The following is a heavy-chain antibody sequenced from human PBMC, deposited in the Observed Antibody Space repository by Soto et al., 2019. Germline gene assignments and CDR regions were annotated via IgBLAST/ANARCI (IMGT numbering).Heavy chain of an antibody. CDR1: GYIFTSYT. D-gene: IGHD2-21*02. CDR3: ARHDRGDKRPFYNGFAP. Sequence: ASVKVSCKASGYIFTSYTIHWLRQAPGQRLEWMGCFTAKGDTKYAHNLQGRVTITRDTSANTSYMELSSLTSEDTAVYYCARHDRGDKRPFYNGFAPWGKGPLVPGSS. CDR2: FTAKGDT. J-gene: IGHJ5*02. V-gene: IGHV1-3*01.